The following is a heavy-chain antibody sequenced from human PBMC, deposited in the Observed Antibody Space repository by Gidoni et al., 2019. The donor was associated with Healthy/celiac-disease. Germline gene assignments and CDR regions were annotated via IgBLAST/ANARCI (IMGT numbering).Heavy chain of an antibody. D-gene: IGHD6-6*01. J-gene: IGHJ4*02. V-gene: IGHV3-9*01. Sequence: EVQLVESGGGLVQPGRSLRLSCAASGFPFDYYAMHWVRQAPGKGLEWFSCISWNSGSIGYADSVKGRFTISRDNAKNSLYLQMNSLRAEDTALYYCARASMAARSFDYWGQGTLVTVSS. CDR1: GFPFDYYA. CDR3: ARASMAARSFDY. CDR2: ISWNSGSI.